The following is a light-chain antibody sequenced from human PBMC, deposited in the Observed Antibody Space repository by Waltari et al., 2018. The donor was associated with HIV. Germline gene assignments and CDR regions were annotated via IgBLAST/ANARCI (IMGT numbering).Light chain of an antibody. J-gene: IGLJ1*01. V-gene: IGLV7-43*01. CDR3: LLYYGGAQRYV. CDR1: TRTATSGHS. Sequence: QTVVTQAPSLTVSPGGTVTFTCASSTRTATSGHSPYWLQQKPGQAPRGLVYSTSNKNTWTPARFSGSLLGGKAALTLSGVQPEDEAEYYCLLYYGGAQRYVFGTGTKVTVL. CDR2: STS.